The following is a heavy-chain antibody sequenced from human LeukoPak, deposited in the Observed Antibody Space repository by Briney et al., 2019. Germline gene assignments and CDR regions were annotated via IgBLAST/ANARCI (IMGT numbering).Heavy chain of an antibody. CDR1: GFTFSSYW. CDR2: IKEDGSEK. D-gene: IGHD3-10*01. V-gene: IGHV3-7*03. CDR3: ARLHSAVYYGDAFDI. Sequence: PGGSLRLSCAVSGFTFSSYWMTWVRQAPGKGLEWVAKIKEDGSEKYYVDSVKGRFTVSRDNVKNSLFLQMNSLRVEDTAAYYCARLHSAVYYGDAFDIWGQGTMVIVSS. J-gene: IGHJ3*02.